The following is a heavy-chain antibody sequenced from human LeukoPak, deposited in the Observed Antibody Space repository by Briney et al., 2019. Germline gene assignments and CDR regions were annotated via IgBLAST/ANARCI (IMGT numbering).Heavy chain of an antibody. Sequence: PGGSLRLSCVASGITFSNYAVSWVRQAPEKGLDWVSVISGSAHKIRYADSVKGRFTISRDNSENIVYLQMSNLRVEDTAVYYCADRPTGYSSGYIHWGQGTLVTVSS. D-gene: IGHD5-18*01. CDR3: ADRPTGYSSGYIH. CDR2: ISGSAHKI. V-gene: IGHV3-23*01. CDR1: GITFSNYA. J-gene: IGHJ4*02.